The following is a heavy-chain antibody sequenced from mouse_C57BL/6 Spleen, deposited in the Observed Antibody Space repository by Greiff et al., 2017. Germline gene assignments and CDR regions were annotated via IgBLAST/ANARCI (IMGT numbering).Heavy chain of an antibody. Sequence: VQLQQSGTELVKPGASVKLSCKASSYTFTSYWMHWVKQRPGQGLEWIGNINPSNGGTNYNEKFKSKATLTVDKSSSTAYMQLSSLTSEDSAVYYCARADSSGSFDYWGQGTTLTVSS. CDR3: ARADSSGSFDY. V-gene: IGHV1-53*01. CDR2: INPSNGGT. J-gene: IGHJ2*01. CDR1: SYTFTSYW. D-gene: IGHD3-2*02.